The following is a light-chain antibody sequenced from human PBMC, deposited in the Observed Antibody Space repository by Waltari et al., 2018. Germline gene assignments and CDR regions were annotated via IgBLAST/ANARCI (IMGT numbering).Light chain of an antibody. V-gene: IGKV3-11*01. J-gene: IGKJ4*01. Sequence: DIVLTQSPAILSLSPGERASLSCRASQSVTNYLAWYQQKPGQAPRLLIYDTSNRATGIPARFSGSGFGTDFTLTISSLEPEDFAVYYCQQYDISPLTFGGGTKVETK. CDR3: QQYDISPLT. CDR1: QSVTNY. CDR2: DTS.